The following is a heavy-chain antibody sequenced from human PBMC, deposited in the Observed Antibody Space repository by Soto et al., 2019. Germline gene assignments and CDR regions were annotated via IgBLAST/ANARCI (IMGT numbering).Heavy chain of an antibody. CDR2: INSDGSST. CDR3: ARGTDYYSPHYYYYYMDV. CDR1: GFTFSSYW. J-gene: IGHJ6*03. V-gene: IGHV3-74*01. Sequence: LRLSCAASGFTFSSYWMHWVRQAPGKGLVWVSRINSDGSSTSYADSVKGRFTISRDNAKNTLYLQMNSLRAEDTAVYYCARGTDYYSPHYYYYYMDVWGKGTTVTVSS. D-gene: IGHD4-4*01.